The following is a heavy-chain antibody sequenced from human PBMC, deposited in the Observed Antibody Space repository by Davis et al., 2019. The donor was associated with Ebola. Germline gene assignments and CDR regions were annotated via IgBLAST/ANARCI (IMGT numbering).Heavy chain of an antibody. D-gene: IGHD1-14*01. CDR2: ISYDGTNR. CDR3: SKWGISDY. Sequence: PGGSLRLSCAASGFTFSMYGMYWVRQAPGKGLEWVAVISYDGTNRYYVDSVKGRFTISRDNSKNTLYLHMNSLRVEDTAKYYCSKWGISDYWGQGTLVTVSS. J-gene: IGHJ4*02. V-gene: IGHV3-30*18. CDR1: GFTFSMYG.